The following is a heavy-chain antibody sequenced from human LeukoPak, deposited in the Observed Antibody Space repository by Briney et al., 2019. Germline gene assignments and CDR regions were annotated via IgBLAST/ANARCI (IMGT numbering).Heavy chain of an antibody. Sequence: AASVKVSCKVSGYTLTELSMHWVRQAPGKGLEWMGGFDPEDGETIYAQKFQGRVTMTEDTSTDTAYMELSSLRSEDTAVYYCATDRWELPYDAFDIWGQGTMVTVSS. V-gene: IGHV1-24*01. D-gene: IGHD1-26*01. CDR2: FDPEDGET. CDR3: ATDRWELPYDAFDI. CDR1: GYTLTELS. J-gene: IGHJ3*02.